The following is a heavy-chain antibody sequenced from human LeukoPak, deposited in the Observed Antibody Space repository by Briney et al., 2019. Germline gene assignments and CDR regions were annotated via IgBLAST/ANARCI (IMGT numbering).Heavy chain of an antibody. D-gene: IGHD3-16*01. J-gene: IGHJ4*02. CDR1: GVSINTCCYY. Sequence: SETLSLTCAVSGVSINTCCYYWTWIRQPPGKGLEWIGYKYYSGSTRYNSSLRSRLTISLDTSKNQFSLRLTSVTAADTAVYYCARGRSYGFDFDSWGQGTLVIVPS. CDR2: KYYSGST. V-gene: IGHV4-61*01. CDR3: ARGRSYGFDFDS.